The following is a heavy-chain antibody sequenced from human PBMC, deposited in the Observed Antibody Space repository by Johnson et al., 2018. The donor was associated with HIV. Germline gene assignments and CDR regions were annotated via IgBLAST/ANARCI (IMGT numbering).Heavy chain of an antibody. CDR2: IYASGDT. J-gene: IGHJ3*02. Sequence: EVQLVESGGGVVQPGRSLRLSCAASGFTVSNNYVSWVRQAPGKGLEWVSVIYASGDTYHAASVKGRFTISRDNSKNTVYLQMSSLRVEDTAIYHCARDLMVGPTRTGSFDIWGQGTMVTVSS. CDR3: ARDLMVGPTRTGSFDI. V-gene: IGHV3-66*02. CDR1: GFTVSNNY. D-gene: IGHD1-26*01.